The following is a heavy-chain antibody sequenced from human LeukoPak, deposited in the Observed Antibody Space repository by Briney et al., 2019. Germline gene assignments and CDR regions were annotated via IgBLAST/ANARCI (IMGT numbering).Heavy chain of an antibody. D-gene: IGHD3-3*01. Sequence: ASVKVSCKASGYTFTSYGTSWVRQAPGQGLEWMGWISAYNGNTNYAQKLQGRVTMTTDTSTSTAYMELRSLRSDDTAVYYCAREITQDYDFWSGYHFYGMDVWGQGTTVTVSS. CDR3: AREITQDYDFWSGYHFYGMDV. CDR2: ISAYNGNT. CDR1: GYTFTSYG. V-gene: IGHV1-18*01. J-gene: IGHJ6*02.